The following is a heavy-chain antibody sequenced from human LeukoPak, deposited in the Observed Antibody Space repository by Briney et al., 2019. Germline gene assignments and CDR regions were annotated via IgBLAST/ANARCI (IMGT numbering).Heavy chain of an antibody. Sequence: SETLSLTCTVSGGSISRGDYYWSWIRQPPGKGLEWIGYIYYSGSTYYNPSLKSRVTISVDTSKNQFSLKLSSVTAADTAVYYCARSVGRGVYYDSSGYLDYWGQGTLVTVSS. J-gene: IGHJ4*02. V-gene: IGHV4-30-4*08. D-gene: IGHD3-22*01. CDR2: IYYSGST. CDR1: GGSISRGDYY. CDR3: ARSVGRGVYYDSSGYLDY.